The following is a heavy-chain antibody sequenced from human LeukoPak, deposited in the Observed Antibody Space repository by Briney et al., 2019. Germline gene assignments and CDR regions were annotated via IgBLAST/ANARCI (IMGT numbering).Heavy chain of an antibody. CDR3: AGGYYDSSGYFRTHFDY. Sequence: SETLSLTCTVSGGSISSSSSYWGWIRQPPGKNLEWIGSIHYSGATYYNPSLKSRVIISVDTSKNQFSLRLSSVTAADTAVYYCAGGYYDSSGYFRTHFDYWGQGTLVTVSS. V-gene: IGHV4-39*07. D-gene: IGHD3-22*01. CDR1: GGSISSSSSY. CDR2: IHYSGAT. J-gene: IGHJ4*02.